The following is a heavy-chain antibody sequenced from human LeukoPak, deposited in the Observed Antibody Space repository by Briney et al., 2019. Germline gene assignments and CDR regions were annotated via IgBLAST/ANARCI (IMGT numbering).Heavy chain of an antibody. CDR3: ARDCSSTSCYGFDY. D-gene: IGHD2-2*01. CDR2: ISSSSYT. Sequence: PGGSLRLSCAASGFTFSDYYMGWIRQAPGKGLEWVSYISSSSYTNYADSVKGRFTISRDNAKNSLYLQMNSLRAEDTAVYYCARDCSSTSCYGFDYWGQGTLVTVSS. CDR1: GFTFSDYY. V-gene: IGHV3-11*06. J-gene: IGHJ4*02.